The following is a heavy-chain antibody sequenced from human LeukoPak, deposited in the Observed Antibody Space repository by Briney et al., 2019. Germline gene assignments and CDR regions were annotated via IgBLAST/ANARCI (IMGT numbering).Heavy chain of an antibody. CDR1: GFTFSSYG. Sequence: GGSLRLSCAASGFTFSSYGMHWVRQAPGKGLEWVAVISYDGSNKYYADSVKGRFTISRDNSKNTLYLQMNSLRAEDTAVYYCAKDLLSRPDYWGQGTLVTVSS. CDR3: AKDLLSRPDY. J-gene: IGHJ4*02. CDR2: ISYDGSNK. D-gene: IGHD3-16*02. V-gene: IGHV3-30*18.